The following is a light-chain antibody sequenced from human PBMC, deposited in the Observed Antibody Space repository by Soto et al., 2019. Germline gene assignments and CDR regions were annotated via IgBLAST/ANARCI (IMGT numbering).Light chain of an antibody. Sequence: EMVLTQSPGTLSLSPGERATLSCRASQSVSSSYFAWYQQKPGQAPRLLIYGASSRATGIPDRFSGSGSGTDFTLTISTLEPEDFAVYYCQQYGGSPYSFGQGTKLEIK. J-gene: IGKJ2*03. V-gene: IGKV3-20*01. CDR1: QSVSSSY. CDR3: QQYGGSPYS. CDR2: GAS.